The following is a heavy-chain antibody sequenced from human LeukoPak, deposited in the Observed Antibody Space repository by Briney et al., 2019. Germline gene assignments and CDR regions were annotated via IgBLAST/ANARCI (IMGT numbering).Heavy chain of an antibody. CDR2: IRYDGSNK. CDR1: GFTFSSYG. CDR3: ARQGYGGHSRGAADY. J-gene: IGHJ4*02. D-gene: IGHD4-23*01. Sequence: GGSLRLSCAASGFTFSSYGMHWVRQAPGKGLEWVALIRYDGSNKYYADSVKGRFTISRDNSKNTLYLQMNSLRAEDTAVYYCARQGYGGHSRGAADYWGQGTLVTVSS. V-gene: IGHV3-30*02.